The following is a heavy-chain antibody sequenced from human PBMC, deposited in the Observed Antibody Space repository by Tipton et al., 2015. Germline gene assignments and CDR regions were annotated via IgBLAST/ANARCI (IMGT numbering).Heavy chain of an antibody. Sequence: GSLRLSCAVSGFTFRDYTMNWVRQAPGKGLEWVSSISDSSGYIYYADSLKGRVTISRDNAKDSLYLQINSLRAEDTAMYYCARARGSGGSCYLYWGRGTLVTVSS. CDR3: ARARGSGGSCYLY. J-gene: IGHJ4*02. V-gene: IGHV3-21*01. CDR1: GFTFRDYT. D-gene: IGHD2-15*01. CDR2: ISDSSGYI.